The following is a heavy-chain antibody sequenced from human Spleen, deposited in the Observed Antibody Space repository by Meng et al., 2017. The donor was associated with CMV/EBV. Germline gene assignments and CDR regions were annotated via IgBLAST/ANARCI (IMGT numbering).Heavy chain of an antibody. V-gene: IGHV1-46*01. J-gene: IGHJ4*02. CDR1: GGTFSSYT. CDR3: ARNPPSTGDFDY. D-gene: IGHD3-10*01. Sequence: ASVKVSCKASGGTFSSYTISWVRQAPGHGLEWMGIIRPSGGITQYAEEFQGRVTMTRDTSTSTVYMELSSLRSEDTAVYYCARNPPSTGDFDYWGQGTVVTVSS. CDR2: IRPSGGIT.